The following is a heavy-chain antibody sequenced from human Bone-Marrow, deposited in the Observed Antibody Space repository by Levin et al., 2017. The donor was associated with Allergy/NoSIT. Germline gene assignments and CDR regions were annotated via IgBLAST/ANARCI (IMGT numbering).Heavy chain of an antibody. D-gene: IGHD3-10*01. J-gene: IGHJ4*02. CDR1: GFTFSSYS. V-gene: IGHV3-21*01. CDR3: ARGRDEVGLLWFGELLGY. CDR2: ISSSSSYI. Sequence: GESLKISCAASGFTFSSYSMNWVRQAPGKGLEWVSSISSSSSYIYYADSVKGRFTISRDNAKNSLYLQMNSLRAEDTAVYYCARGRDEVGLLWFGELLGYWGQGTLVTVSS.